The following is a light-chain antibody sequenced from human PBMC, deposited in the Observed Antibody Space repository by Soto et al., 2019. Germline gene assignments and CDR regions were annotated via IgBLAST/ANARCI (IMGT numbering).Light chain of an antibody. J-gene: IGKJ2*01. CDR2: SAS. Sequence: DIQLTQSPSSLSASVGDRVTITCRVSQGMSSYLNWYRQKPGKVPKLLIYSASNLQSGVPSRFSGSGSGTDITLTISSLQPEYVATYYGQRTYNAPYTFGQGTKREIK. CDR1: QGMSSY. CDR3: QRTYNAPYT. V-gene: IGKV1-27*01.